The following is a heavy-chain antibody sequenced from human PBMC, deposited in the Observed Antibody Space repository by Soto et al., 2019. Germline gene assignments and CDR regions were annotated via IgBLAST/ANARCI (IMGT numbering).Heavy chain of an antibody. CDR3: TKQKGDSRTYNGMDV. Sequence: SQTLSLTCAISGDSVSSNIAAWNCIRQSPSRCLEWLVMAYYRSQWYNDSAVSVKSRITVIPDTSKNQFSLQLNSVTPEDTAVYYCTKQKGDSRTYNGMDVWGQGTTVTV. D-gene: IGHD2-21*02. CDR2: AYYRSQWYN. J-gene: IGHJ6*02. V-gene: IGHV6-1*01. CDR1: GDSVSSNIAA.